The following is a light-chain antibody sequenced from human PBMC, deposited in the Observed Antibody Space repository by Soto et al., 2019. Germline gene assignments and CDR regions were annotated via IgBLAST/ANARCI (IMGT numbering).Light chain of an antibody. CDR3: CSYAGSSTYV. CDR2: EGS. CDR1: SSDVGSYNL. V-gene: IGLV2-23*01. Sequence: SVLTQPPSASGSTGQSVTISCTGTSSDVGSYNLVSWYQQHPGKAPKLMIYEGSKRPSGVSSRFSGSKSGNTASLTISGLQAEDEADYYWCSYAGSSTYVFGTGTKVTVL. J-gene: IGLJ1*01.